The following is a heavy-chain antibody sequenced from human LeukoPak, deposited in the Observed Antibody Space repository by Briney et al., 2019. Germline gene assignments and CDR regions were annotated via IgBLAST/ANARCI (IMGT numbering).Heavy chain of an antibody. V-gene: IGHV3-48*04. J-gene: IGHJ6*03. CDR1: GFTFSSYS. Sequence: PGGSLRLSCAASGFTFSSYSMYWVRQHPGRGLEWVSYISSSSSTIYYADSVKGRFTISRDNAKNSLYLQMNSLRAEDTAVYYCARGGYYYFLDVWGKGTTVTVSS. CDR3: ARGGYYYFLDV. CDR2: ISSSSSTI.